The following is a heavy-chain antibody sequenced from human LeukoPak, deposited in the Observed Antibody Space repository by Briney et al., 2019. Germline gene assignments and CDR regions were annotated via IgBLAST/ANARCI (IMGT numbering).Heavy chain of an antibody. CDR1: GFTFSSYS. CDR3: ARYHNGYDDY. V-gene: IGHV4-39*07. CDR2: IYYSGST. Sequence: GSLRLSCAASGFTFSSYSMNWVRQAPGKGLEWIGSIYYSGSTYYNPSLKSRVIISVDTSKNQFSLKLSSVTAADTAMYYCARYHNGYDDYWGQGSLVTVSS. J-gene: IGHJ4*02. D-gene: IGHD5-12*01.